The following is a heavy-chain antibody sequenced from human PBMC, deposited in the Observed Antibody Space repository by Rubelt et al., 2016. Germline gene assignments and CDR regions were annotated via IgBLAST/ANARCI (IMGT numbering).Heavy chain of an antibody. V-gene: IGHV4-34*02. D-gene: IGHD1-26*01. CDR1: GGSFSAYY. Sequence: GQLQQWGAGLLKPSETLSLTCAVYGGSFSAYYWSWIRQPPGKGLEWIGEINHSGSTSYNPSLKSRVTISVDSSKNQFSLRLTSVTAADTAVFYCARGIVGATGVGSPNYYYGFDVWCQGTTGTVSS. CDR3: ARGIVGATGVGSPNYYYGFDV. J-gene: IGHJ6*02. CDR2: INHSGST.